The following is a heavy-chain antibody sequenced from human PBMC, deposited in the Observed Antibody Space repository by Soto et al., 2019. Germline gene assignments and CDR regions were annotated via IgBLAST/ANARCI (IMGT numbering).Heavy chain of an antibody. CDR1: GGSISSSGYY. CDR2: IYYSGST. D-gene: IGHD6-19*01. J-gene: IGHJ3*02. CDR3: ARHRGGSSGWYWQGAFDI. Sequence: SETLSLTCTVSGGSISSSGYYWGWIRQPPGKGLEWIGSIYYSGSTYYNPSLKSRVTISVDTSKNQFSLKLSSVTAADTAVYYCARHRGGSSGWYWQGAFDIWGQGTMLTVSS. V-gene: IGHV4-39*01.